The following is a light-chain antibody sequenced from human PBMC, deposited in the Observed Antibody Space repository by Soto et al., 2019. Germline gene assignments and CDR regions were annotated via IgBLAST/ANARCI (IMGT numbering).Light chain of an antibody. CDR2: EVF. CDR1: SSDVGIYNL. CDR3: CSYAGSSTHYV. Sequence: QSVLTQPASVSGSPGQSSTIPCTGTSSDVGIYNLVSWYQQHPGNAPKLMIYEVFKRPSGVSNRFSGSKSGNTASLTISGLQAEDEADYYCCSYAGSSTHYVFGTGTKVTVL. J-gene: IGLJ1*01. V-gene: IGLV2-23*02.